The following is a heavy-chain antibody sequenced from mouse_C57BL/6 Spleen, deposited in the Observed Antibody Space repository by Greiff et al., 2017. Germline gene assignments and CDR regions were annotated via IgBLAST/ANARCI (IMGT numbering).Heavy chain of an antibody. CDR3: ARKGYYGSSYDWYFDV. J-gene: IGHJ1*03. D-gene: IGHD1-1*01. CDR1: GFSLTSYG. Sequence: VKVVESGPGLVQPSQSLSITCTVSGFSLTSYGVHWVRQSPGKGLEWLGVIWSGGSTDYNAAFISRLSISKDNSKSQVFFKMNSLQADDTAIYYCARKGYYGSSYDWYFDVWGTGTTVTVSS. V-gene: IGHV2-2*01. CDR2: IWSGGST.